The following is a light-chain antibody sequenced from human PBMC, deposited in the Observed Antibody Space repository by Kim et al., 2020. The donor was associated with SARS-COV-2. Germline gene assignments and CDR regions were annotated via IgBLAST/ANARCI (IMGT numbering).Light chain of an antibody. V-gene: IGLV2-14*03. Sequence: QSIPISCPGTSSDVGGYNYVSWYQQHPGKAPKLMIYDVSNRPSGVSNRFSGSKSGNTASLTISGLQAEDEADYYCSSYTSSSTLRVFGGGTQLTVL. CDR1: SSDVGGYNY. J-gene: IGLJ2*01. CDR2: DVS. CDR3: SSYTSSSTLRV.